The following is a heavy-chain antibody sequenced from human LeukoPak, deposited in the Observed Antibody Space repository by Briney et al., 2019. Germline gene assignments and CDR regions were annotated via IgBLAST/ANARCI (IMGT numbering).Heavy chain of an antibody. J-gene: IGHJ4*02. CDR3: ARVVTVVTGDYFDY. D-gene: IGHD4-23*01. CDR2: INTNTGNP. Sequence: GASVKVSCKASGYTFTSYAMNWVRQAPGQGREWMGWINTNTGNPTYAQGFTGRFVFSLDTSVSTAYLQISSLKAEDTAVYYCARVVTVVTGDYFDYWGQGTLVTVSS. V-gene: IGHV7-4-1*02. CDR1: GYTFTSYA.